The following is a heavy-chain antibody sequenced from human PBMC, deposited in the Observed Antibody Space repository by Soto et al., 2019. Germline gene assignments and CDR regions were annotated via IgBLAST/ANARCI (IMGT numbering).Heavy chain of an antibody. CDR2: ISYDGSNK. J-gene: IGHJ6*01. V-gene: IGHV3-30*03. CDR1: GFTFSSYG. Sequence: QVQLVESGGGVVQPGRSLRLSCAASGFTFSSYGMHWVRQAPGKGLEWVAVISYDGSNKYYADSVKGRFTISRDNSKNILYLLMNSLRAQDTAGYYCAISYGDEYYYGIEVWGQGNKVTVFS. D-gene: IGHD4-17*01. CDR3: AISYGDEYYYGIEV.